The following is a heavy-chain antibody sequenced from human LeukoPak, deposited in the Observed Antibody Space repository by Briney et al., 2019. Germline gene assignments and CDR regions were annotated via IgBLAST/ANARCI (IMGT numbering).Heavy chain of an antibody. CDR2: IYYSGST. D-gene: IGHD6-6*01. Sequence: SETLFLTCTVSGGSISSYYWSWIRQPPGKGLEWIGYIYYSGSTNYNPSLKSRVTISVGTSKNQFSLKLSSVTAADTAVYYCAREAYSSSYFDYWGQGTLVTVSS. CDR1: GGSISSYY. J-gene: IGHJ4*02. CDR3: AREAYSSSYFDY. V-gene: IGHV4-59*01.